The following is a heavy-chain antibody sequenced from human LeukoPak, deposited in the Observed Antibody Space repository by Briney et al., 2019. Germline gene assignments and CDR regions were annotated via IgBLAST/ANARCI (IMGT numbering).Heavy chain of an antibody. D-gene: IGHD3-10*01. CDR3: AKDYYGSGSYEVTSY. V-gene: IGHV3-23*01. Sequence: GGSLRLSCAASGFTFSSYAMSWVRQAPGKGLEWVSAISGSGGSTYYADSVKGRFTISRDNSKNTLYLQMNSLRAEDTAVYDCAKDYYGSGSYEVTSYWGQGTLVTVSS. CDR1: GFTFSSYA. CDR2: ISGSGGST. J-gene: IGHJ4*02.